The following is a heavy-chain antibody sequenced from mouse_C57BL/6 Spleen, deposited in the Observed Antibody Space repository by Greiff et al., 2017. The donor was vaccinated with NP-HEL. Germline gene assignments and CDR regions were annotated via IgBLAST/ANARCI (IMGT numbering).Heavy chain of an antibody. CDR1: GFTFSSYT. CDR2: ISGGGGNT. V-gene: IGHV5-9*01. Sequence: EVMLVESGGGLVKPGGSLKLSCAASGFTFSSYTMSWVRQTPEKRLEWVATISGGGGNTYYPDSVKGRFTISRDNAKNTLYLQMSSLRSEDTALYYCARQRGDYYAMDYWGQGTSVTVSS. CDR3: ARQRGDYYAMDY. J-gene: IGHJ4*01.